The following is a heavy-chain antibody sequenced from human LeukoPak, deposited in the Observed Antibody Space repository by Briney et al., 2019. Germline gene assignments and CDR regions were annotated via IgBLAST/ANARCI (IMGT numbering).Heavy chain of an antibody. CDR3: ARDDVYDSSGYYYDY. Sequence: GSLRLSCAASGFTFSSHWMHWVRQAPGKGLVWVSRINSDGSSTSYADSVKGRFTISRDNAKNTLYLQMNSLRAEDTAVYYCARDDVYDSSGYYYDYWGQGTLVTVSS. J-gene: IGHJ4*02. D-gene: IGHD3-22*01. V-gene: IGHV3-74*01. CDR1: GFTFSSHW. CDR2: INSDGSST.